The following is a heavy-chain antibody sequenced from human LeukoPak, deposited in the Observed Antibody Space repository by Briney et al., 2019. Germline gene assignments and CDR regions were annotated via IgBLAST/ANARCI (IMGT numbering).Heavy chain of an antibody. J-gene: IGHJ5*02. V-gene: IGHV5-51*01. CDR2: IYPGDSDT. Sequence: PGESLKISCKGSGYSFTSYWIGWVRQMPGKGLEWMGIIYPGDSDTRYSPSFQGQVTISADKSISTAYLQWSSLKASDTAMYYCARRVVVPAANGGTWFDPWGPGTLVTVSS. CDR3: ARRVVVPAANGGTWFDP. D-gene: IGHD2-2*01. CDR1: GYSFTSYW.